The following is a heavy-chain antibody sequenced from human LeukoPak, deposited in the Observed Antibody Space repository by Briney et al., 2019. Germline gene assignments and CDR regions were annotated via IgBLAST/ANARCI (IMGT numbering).Heavy chain of an antibody. D-gene: IGHD6-13*01. CDR2: IYYSGST. CDR1: GGSISSGGVY. V-gene: IGHV4-31*03. J-gene: IGHJ3*01. CDR3: ARDVMGGYSSYSSDTLDL. Sequence: SQTLSLICTVSGGSISSGGVYWSWIRQHPGKGLEWIGYIYYSGSTYYNPSLKGRLTISVDTSKNQFSLKLTSVTAADTAVYYCARDVMGGYSSYSSDTLDLWGLGTMVTVSS.